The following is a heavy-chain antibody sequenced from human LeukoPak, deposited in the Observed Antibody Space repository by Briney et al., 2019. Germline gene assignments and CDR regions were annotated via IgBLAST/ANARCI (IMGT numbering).Heavy chain of an antibody. CDR1: AVSVYGNY. J-gene: IGHJ3*02. Sequence: SETVSLTGTVSAVSVYGNYWMWLRPPPGQGREGWGCSYSIGSKDYNPSLKSLATMTVDSAKNQFSEKLSSGTAAATAIYYYARHGGESIVTSILHSFDICVQGTMLTVSP. CDR2: SYSIGSK. D-gene: IGHD2-21*02. V-gene: IGHV4-59*08. CDR3: ARHGGESIVTSILHSFDI.